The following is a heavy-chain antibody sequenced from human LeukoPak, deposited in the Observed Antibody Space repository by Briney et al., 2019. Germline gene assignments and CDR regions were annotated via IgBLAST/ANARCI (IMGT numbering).Heavy chain of an antibody. V-gene: IGHV3-11*01. CDR3: AREEIQLWPRFDY. J-gene: IGHJ4*02. CDR1: GFTFSDYY. CDR2: ISSSGSTI. Sequence: GGSLRLSCAASGFTFSDYYMNWIRQAPGKGLEWVSYISSSGSTIYYADSVKGRFTISRDNAKSSLYLQMNSLRAEDTAVYYCAREEIQLWPRFDYWGQGTLVTVSS. D-gene: IGHD5-18*01.